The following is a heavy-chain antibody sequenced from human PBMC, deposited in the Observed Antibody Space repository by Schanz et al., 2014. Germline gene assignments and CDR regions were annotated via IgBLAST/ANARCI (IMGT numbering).Heavy chain of an antibody. Sequence: QGQLVQSGPEVKEPGASVKVSCKASGYTFSSYGITWVRQAPGQGLEWMGWITAYNGDTNYALKLQGRVTMTTDTSTGTAYMELRSLRSDDTALYYCARDGVDAAAGGNYWGQGTLVTVSS. D-gene: IGHD6-13*01. CDR2: ITAYNGDT. J-gene: IGHJ4*02. CDR1: GYTFSSYG. V-gene: IGHV1-18*01. CDR3: ARDGVDAAAGGNY.